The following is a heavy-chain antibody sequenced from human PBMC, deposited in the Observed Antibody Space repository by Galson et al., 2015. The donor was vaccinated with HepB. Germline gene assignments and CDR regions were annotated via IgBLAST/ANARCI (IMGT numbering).Heavy chain of an antibody. V-gene: IGHV3-11*05. CDR2: ISSSSSYT. J-gene: IGHJ4*02. CDR1: GFTFSDYY. Sequence: SLRLSCAASGFTFSDYYMSWIRQAPGKGLEWVSYISSSSSYTNYADSVKGRFTISRDNATNSMYLQMNSLRAEDTAVYYCARDSDYDFWSGYYYFDYWGQGTLVTVSS. CDR3: ARDSDYDFWSGYYYFDY. D-gene: IGHD3-3*01.